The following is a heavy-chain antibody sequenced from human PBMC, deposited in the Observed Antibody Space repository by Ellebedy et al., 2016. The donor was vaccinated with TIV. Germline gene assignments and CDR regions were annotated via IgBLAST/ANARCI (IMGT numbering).Heavy chain of an antibody. D-gene: IGHD6-13*01. CDR2: INSDASTT. Sequence: GESLKISXAASGFTFSSYWMHWVRQAPGKGLVWVSRINSDASTTNYADSVKGRFTISRDNAKNTLYLQMNSLRAEDTAIYYCARVNQQLSGNAFDIWGQGTLVTVSS. CDR3: ARVNQQLSGNAFDI. J-gene: IGHJ3*02. CDR1: GFTFSSYW. V-gene: IGHV3-74*01.